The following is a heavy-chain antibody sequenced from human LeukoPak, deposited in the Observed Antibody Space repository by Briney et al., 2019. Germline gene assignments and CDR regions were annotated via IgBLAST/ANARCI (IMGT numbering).Heavy chain of an antibody. D-gene: IGHD3-10*01. CDR2: IKQDGSEK. CDR3: ARDFNILLWFGESTYGMDV. Sequence: SGRSLRLSCAASGFTFSSYWMSWVRQAPGKGLEWVANIKQDGSEKYYVDSVKGRFTISRDNAKNSLYLQMNSLRAEDTAVYYCARDFNILLWFGESTYGMDVWGQGTTVTVSS. J-gene: IGHJ6*02. CDR1: GFTFSSYW. V-gene: IGHV3-7*01.